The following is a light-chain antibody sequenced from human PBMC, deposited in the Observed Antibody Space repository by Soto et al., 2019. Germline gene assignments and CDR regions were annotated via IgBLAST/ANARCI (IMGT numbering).Light chain of an antibody. CDR3: CSYVGATTYV. V-gene: IGLV2-23*01. CDR1: SSNIGCYNI. J-gene: IGLJ1*01. Sequence: QSALTQPASVSGSPGQSITISCSGTSSNIGCYNIVSWYQQHPGKAPKVIIYEGVKRPSGVSDRFSGYTSGVTASLTISGLQGEDEAEYYCCSYVGATTYVFGSGTKLTVL. CDR2: EGV.